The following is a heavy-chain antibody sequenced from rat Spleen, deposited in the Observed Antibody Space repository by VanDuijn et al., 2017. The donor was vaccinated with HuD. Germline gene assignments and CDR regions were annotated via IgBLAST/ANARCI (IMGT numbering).Heavy chain of an antibody. CDR3: TRGRSGDGYYFDY. V-gene: IGHV2-15*01. D-gene: IGHD1-1*01. CDR1: GFSLISYG. Sequence: QVQLKESGPGLVQPSRTLSLTCNVSGFSLISYGVSWVRQPPGQGLEWIAAIWSGGSTYYNSALKSRLSISRDTSKSQVFIKMNSLQTEDTAIYFCTRGRSGDGYYFDYWGQGVMVTVSS. CDR2: IWSGGST. J-gene: IGHJ2*01.